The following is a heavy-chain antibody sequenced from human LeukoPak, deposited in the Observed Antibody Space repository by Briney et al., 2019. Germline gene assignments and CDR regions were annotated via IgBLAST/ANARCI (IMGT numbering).Heavy chain of an antibody. CDR1: GFTFSTYG. Sequence: GGSLRLSCAASGFTFSTYGMNWVRQAPGKGLEWVAVIAYDGSNRYYADSVKGRFTISRDNSKNTLYLQMNSLRAEDTAVYYCANWTPRAPPFDYWGQGTLVTVSS. D-gene: IGHD3/OR15-3a*01. CDR3: ANWTPRAPPFDY. V-gene: IGHV3-30*18. J-gene: IGHJ4*02. CDR2: IAYDGSNR.